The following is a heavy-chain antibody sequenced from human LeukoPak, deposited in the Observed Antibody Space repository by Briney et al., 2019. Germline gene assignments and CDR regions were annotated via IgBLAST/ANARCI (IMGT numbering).Heavy chain of an antibody. CDR3: ARDRSGFGLVAATYFDY. D-gene: IGHD2-15*01. V-gene: IGHV3-30*04. CDR2: ISYEGSNK. Sequence: PGRSLRLSCAASGFTFSSYAMHWVRQAPGKGLEWVAVISYEGSNKYYADSVKGRFTISRDNSKNTLYLQMNSLRAEDTAVYYCARDRSGFGLVAATYFDYWGQGTLVTVSS. CDR1: GFTFSSYA. J-gene: IGHJ4*02.